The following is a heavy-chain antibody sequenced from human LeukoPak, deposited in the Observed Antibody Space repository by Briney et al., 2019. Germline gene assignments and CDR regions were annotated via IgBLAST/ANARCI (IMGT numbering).Heavy chain of an antibody. CDR3: ARVGHYDSSVYADDVFDF. CDR2: IIPTFGTA. V-gene: IGHV1-69*05. CDR1: GGTFSSYA. Sequence: SVKVSCKASGGTFSSYAISWVRQAPGQGLEWIRGIIPTFGTANYAQKFQGRVTITTDESTSTAYMELSSPRSEDTAVYYCARVGHYDSSVYADDVFDFWGQGTMVTVSS. D-gene: IGHD3-22*01. J-gene: IGHJ3*01.